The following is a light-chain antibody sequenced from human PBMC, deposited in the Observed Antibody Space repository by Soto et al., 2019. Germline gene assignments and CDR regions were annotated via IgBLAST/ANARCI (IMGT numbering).Light chain of an antibody. CDR3: QQCNNWPLIS. CDR2: DAS. CDR1: QSVSSY. J-gene: IGKJ5*01. V-gene: IGKV3-11*01. Sequence: EILLTQSPATLSLSPGERATLSFRASQSVSSYLAWYQQKPGQAPRLLIYDASNRATGIPARFSGSGSGTDFTLTISSLQSEDFALYYCQQCNNWPLISFGQGTRLEIK.